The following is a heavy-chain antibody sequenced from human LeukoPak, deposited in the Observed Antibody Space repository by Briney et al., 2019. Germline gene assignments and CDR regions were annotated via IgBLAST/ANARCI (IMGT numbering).Heavy chain of an antibody. J-gene: IGHJ4*02. CDR1: GYTFTSYD. V-gene: IGHV1-8*01. CDR3: ASVVVPDNDFGY. D-gene: IGHD2-2*01. CDR2: MNPNSGNT. Sequence: ASVKVSCKASGYTFTSYDINWVRQATGQGLEWMGWMNPNSGNTGYAQKFQGRVTMTRNTSISTAYMELSSLRSEDTAVYYCASVVVPDNDFGYWGQGTLVTVSS.